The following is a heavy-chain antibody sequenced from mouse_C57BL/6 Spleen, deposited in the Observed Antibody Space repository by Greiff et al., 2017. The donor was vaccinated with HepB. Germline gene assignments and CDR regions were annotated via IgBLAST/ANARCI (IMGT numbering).Heavy chain of an antibody. CDR2: IHPNSGST. D-gene: IGHD1-1*01. J-gene: IGHJ1*03. CDR3: ARELRSWYFDV. Sequence: QVQLQQPGAELVKPGASVKLSCKASGYTFTSYWMHWVKQRPGQGLEWIGMIHPNSGSTNYNEKFKSKATLTVDKSSSTAYMQLSSLTSEDSAVYYCARELRSWYFDVWGTGTTVTVSS. V-gene: IGHV1-64*01. CDR1: GYTFTSYW.